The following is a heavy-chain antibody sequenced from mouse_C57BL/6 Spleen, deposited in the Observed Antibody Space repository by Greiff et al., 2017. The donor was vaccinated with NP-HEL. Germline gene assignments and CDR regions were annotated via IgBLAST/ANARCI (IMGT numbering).Heavy chain of an antibody. V-gene: IGHV1-61*01. J-gene: IGHJ1*03. CDR3: ARGTTGWYFDV. Sequence: VKLQESGAELVRPGSSVKLSCKASGYTFTSYWMDWVKQRPGQGLEWIGNIYPSASETHYNQKFKDKATLTVDKSSSTAYMQLSSLTSEDSAVYYCARGTTGWYFDVWGTGTTVTVSS. CDR2: IYPSASET. CDR1: GYTFTSYW. D-gene: IGHD1-1*01.